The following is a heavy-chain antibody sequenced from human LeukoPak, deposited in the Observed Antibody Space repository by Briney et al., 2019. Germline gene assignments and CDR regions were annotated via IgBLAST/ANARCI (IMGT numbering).Heavy chain of an antibody. CDR2: IIPIFGTA. J-gene: IGHJ4*02. CDR3: ARSYGDYMRDFDY. CDR1: GGTFSSYA. V-gene: IGHV1-69*05. Sequence: SVKVSCKASGGTFSSYAISWVRQAPGQGLEWMGGIIPIFGTANYAQKFQGRVTITTDESTSTAYMELSSLRSEDTAVYYCARSYGDYMRDFDYWGQGTLVTVSS. D-gene: IGHD4-17*01.